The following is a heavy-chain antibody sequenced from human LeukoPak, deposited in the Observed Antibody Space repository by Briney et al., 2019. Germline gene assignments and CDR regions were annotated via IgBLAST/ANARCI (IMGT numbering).Heavy chain of an antibody. CDR2: ISGSGGST. CDR3: AKALSGSYPYDAFDI. J-gene: IGHJ3*02. D-gene: IGHD1-26*01. Sequence: GGSLRLSCAASGFTFSSYAMSWVRHAPGKGLEWVSAISGSGGSTYYADSVKGRFTISRDNSKNKLYLQMNSMRAEDTAVYYCAKALSGSYPYDAFDIWGQGTMVTVSS. V-gene: IGHV3-23*01. CDR1: GFTFSSYA.